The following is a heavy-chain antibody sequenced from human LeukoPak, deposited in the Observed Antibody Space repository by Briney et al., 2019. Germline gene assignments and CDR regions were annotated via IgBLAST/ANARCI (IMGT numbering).Heavy chain of an antibody. Sequence: SETLSLTCTVSAYSISSGFYWGWIRQPPGKGLEWIGSIYYSGSTYYNPSLKSRVTISVDTSKNQFSLKLSSVTAADTAVYYCARVPVVVTAEYYFDYWGQGTLVTVSS. CDR3: ARVPVVVTAEYYFDY. CDR1: AYSISSGFY. D-gene: IGHD2-21*02. V-gene: IGHV4-38-2*02. CDR2: IYYSGST. J-gene: IGHJ4*02.